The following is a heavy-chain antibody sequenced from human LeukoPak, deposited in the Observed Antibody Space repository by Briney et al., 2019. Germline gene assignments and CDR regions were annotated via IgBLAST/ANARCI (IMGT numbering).Heavy chain of an antibody. CDR1: GYTFTSYD. Sequence: ASVKVSCKASGYTFTSYDINWVRQATGQGLEWMGWMNPNSGNTGYAQKFQGRVTMTRNTSISTAYMELSSLRSEDTAVYYCARGLTIFGVVIILGPYYYGMDVWGQGTTVTVSS. D-gene: IGHD3-3*01. CDR3: ARGLTIFGVVIILGPYYYGMDV. CDR2: MNPNSGNT. J-gene: IGHJ6*02. V-gene: IGHV1-8*01.